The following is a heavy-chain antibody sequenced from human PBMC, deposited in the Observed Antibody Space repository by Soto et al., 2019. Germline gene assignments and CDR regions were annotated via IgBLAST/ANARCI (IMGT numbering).Heavy chain of an antibody. J-gene: IGHJ4*02. Sequence: QVQLVQSGAEVKKPGSSVKVSCKASGGTFSSYAISWVRQAPGQGLEWMGGIIPIFGTANYAQKFQGRVTITADESTSTAYMELSSLRSEDTAVYYCARASYYYGSGSDPQEPYFDYWGQGTLVTVSS. CDR2: IIPIFGTA. CDR1: GGTFSSYA. V-gene: IGHV1-69*01. CDR3: ARASYYYGSGSDPQEPYFDY. D-gene: IGHD3-10*01.